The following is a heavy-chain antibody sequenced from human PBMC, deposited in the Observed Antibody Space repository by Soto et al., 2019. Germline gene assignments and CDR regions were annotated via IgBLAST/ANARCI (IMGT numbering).Heavy chain of an antibody. CDR1: GFTFSDYY. Sequence: QVQLVESGGGLVKPGGSLGHSCAASGFTFSDYYMSWIRQAPGKGLEWVSYISSSGSTIYYADSVKGRFTISRDNAKNSLYLQMNSLRAEDTAVYYCARLDGNDYDSSGYYYYYYGMDVWGQGTTVTVSS. CDR3: ARLDGNDYDSSGYYYYYYGMDV. D-gene: IGHD3-22*01. V-gene: IGHV3-11*01. CDR2: ISSSGSTI. J-gene: IGHJ6*02.